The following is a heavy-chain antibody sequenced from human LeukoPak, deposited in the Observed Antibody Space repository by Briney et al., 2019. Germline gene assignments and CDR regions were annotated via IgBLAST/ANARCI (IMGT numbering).Heavy chain of an antibody. CDR2: IIPILGIA. Sequence: SVKVFCKASGGTFSSYTISWVRQAPGQGLEWMGRIIPILGIANYAQKFQGRVTITADKSTSTAYMELSSLRSEDTAVYYCARAYCSSTSCHYYFDYWGQGTLVTVSS. CDR3: ARAYCSSTSCHYYFDY. J-gene: IGHJ4*02. V-gene: IGHV1-69*02. CDR1: GGTFSSYT. D-gene: IGHD2-2*01.